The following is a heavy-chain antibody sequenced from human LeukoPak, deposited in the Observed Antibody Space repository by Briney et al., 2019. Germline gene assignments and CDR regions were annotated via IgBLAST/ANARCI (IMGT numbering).Heavy chain of an antibody. J-gene: IGHJ4*02. CDR3: ARDRNYFDY. Sequence: ASVKVSCKGSGYTFNSYGITWVRQAPGPGLEWLGWISVYNGKTNHSEKFQGRVTMSRDTSTTTAFLEVKSRKSDDTAVYYCARDRNYFDYWGQGTLVTVSS. CDR2: ISVYNGKT. V-gene: IGHV1-18*04. CDR1: GYTFNSYG.